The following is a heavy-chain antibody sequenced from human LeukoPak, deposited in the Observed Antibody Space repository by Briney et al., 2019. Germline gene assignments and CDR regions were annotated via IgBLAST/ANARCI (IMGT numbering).Heavy chain of an antibody. V-gene: IGHV1-18*01. Sequence: AASVKVSCKASGYTFTSYGISWVRQAPGQGLEWMGWISAYNGSTNYAQKLQGRVTMTTDTSTSTAYMELRSLRSDDTAVYYCARGDNGYCSSTSCYPPDYWGQGTLVTVSS. J-gene: IGHJ4*02. CDR1: GYTFTSYG. CDR3: ARGDNGYCSSTSCYPPDY. CDR2: ISAYNGST. D-gene: IGHD2-2*01.